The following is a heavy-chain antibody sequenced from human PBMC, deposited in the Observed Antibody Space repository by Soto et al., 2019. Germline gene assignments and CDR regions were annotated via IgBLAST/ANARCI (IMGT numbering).Heavy chain of an antibody. CDR3: ARDSRLTGYQLFDY. CDR2: ISAYNGNT. D-gene: IGHD3-9*01. CDR1: GYTFTSYG. J-gene: IGHJ4*02. Sequence: ASVKVSCKASGYTFTSYGISWVRQAPGQGLEWMGWISAYNGNTNYAQKLQGRVTMTTDTSTSTAYMELRSLRSDDTAVYYCARDSRLTGYQLFDYCGQGTLVTVSS. V-gene: IGHV1-18*01.